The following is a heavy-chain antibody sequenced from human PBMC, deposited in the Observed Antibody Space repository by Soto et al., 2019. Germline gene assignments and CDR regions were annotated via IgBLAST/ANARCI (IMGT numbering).Heavy chain of an antibody. J-gene: IGHJ4*02. V-gene: IGHV1-69*12. CDR3: ASGIQLWLRRINNGYSG. Sequence: QVQLVQSGAEVKKPESSVKVSCKAPGGTFSTYAISWVRQAPGQGLEWMGGIIPMFGTANYAQRFQDRVTITADEFTNTVYMGLNSLRSEDTAVYFCASGIQLWLRRINNGYSGWGQGTLVTVSS. D-gene: IGHD5-18*01. CDR2: IIPMFGTA. CDR1: GGTFSTYA.